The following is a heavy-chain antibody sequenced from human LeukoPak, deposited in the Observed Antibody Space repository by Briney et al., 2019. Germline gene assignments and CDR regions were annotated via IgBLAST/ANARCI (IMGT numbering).Heavy chain of an antibody. CDR2: IYYTGST. J-gene: IGHJ6*03. V-gene: IGHV4-59*01. Sequence: PSETLSLTCTVSGGSISTYYWSWIRQPPGKGLEWIGYIYYTGSTNYNPSLKSRVTISVDTSENEFSLTLSSVTAADTAVYYCARASPNYYDSSGPLPYYYYYMDVWGKGTTVTVSS. CDR1: GGSISTYY. D-gene: IGHD3-22*01. CDR3: ARASPNYYDSSGPLPYYYYYMDV.